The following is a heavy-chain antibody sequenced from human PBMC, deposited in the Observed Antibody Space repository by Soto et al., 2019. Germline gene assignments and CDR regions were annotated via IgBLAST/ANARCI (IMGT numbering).Heavy chain of an antibody. D-gene: IGHD6-13*01. V-gene: IGHV4-39*01. CDR1: GGSISSSSYY. CDR3: ARLPYSSSWLIAY. J-gene: IGHJ4*02. Sequence: QLQLQESGPGLVKPSETLSLTCTVSGGSISSSSYYWGWIRQPPGKVLEWIGCIYYSGSTYYNPSLKSRVTISVDTSKNQFSLRLSSVTAADTAVYYCARLPYSSSWLIAYWGQGTLVTVSS. CDR2: IYYSGST.